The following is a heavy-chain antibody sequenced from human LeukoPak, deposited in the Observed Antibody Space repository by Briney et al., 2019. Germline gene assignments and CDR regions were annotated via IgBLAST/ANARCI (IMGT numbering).Heavy chain of an antibody. CDR2: IYYSGST. CDR1: GGSISSYY. V-gene: IGHV4-59*01. CDR3: SRGRVWFDP. J-gene: IGHJ5*02. D-gene: IGHD3-3*01. Sequence: SETLSLTCTVSGGSISSYYWSWIRQPPGKGLEWMGYIYYSGSTNYNPSLKSRVTISVDTSKNQFSLKLSSVPAADTAVYYCSRGRVWFDPWGQGTLVTVS.